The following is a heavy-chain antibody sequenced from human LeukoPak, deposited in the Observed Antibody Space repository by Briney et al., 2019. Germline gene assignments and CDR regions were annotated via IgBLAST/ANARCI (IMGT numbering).Heavy chain of an antibody. CDR1: GFTFSSYG. V-gene: IGHV3-33*06. CDR3: AKPLDTAMVWGVFDY. Sequence: GRSLKLSCAASGFTFSSYGMHWVRQAPGKGLEWVAVIWYDGSNKYYADSVKGRFTISRDNSKNTLYLQMNSLRAEDTAVYYCAKPLDTAMVWGVFDYWGQGTLVTVSS. CDR2: IWYDGSNK. D-gene: IGHD5-18*01. J-gene: IGHJ4*02.